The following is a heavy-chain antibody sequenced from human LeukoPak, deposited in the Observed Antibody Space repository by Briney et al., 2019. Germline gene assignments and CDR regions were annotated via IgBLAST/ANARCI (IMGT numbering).Heavy chain of an antibody. CDR1: GYTFTTYY. CDR2: INPGDGTT. Sequence: ASVKVSCKASGYTFTTYYIHWMRQAPGQGLEWMGVINPGDGTTTYAQKFQGRGTMTRDTSTSTVYMELSSLGSEDTAVYFCARDRRDFYYGMDVWGQGTTVTLSS. J-gene: IGHJ6*02. V-gene: IGHV1-46*01. CDR3: ARDRRDFYYGMDV.